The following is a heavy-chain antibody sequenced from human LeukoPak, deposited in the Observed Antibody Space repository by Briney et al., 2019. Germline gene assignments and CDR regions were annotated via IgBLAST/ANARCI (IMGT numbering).Heavy chain of an antibody. V-gene: IGHV5-51*01. Sequence: HGESLKISCKGSGYTFPSNWIGWVRQMPGKGLEWMGIIYPGDSDTKYSPSFQGQVTISADKSISTAYLQWTSLQASDTAIYYCARRHQLGLYYFDFWGQGTLVAVSS. CDR1: GYTFPSNW. D-gene: IGHD1-1*01. J-gene: IGHJ4*02. CDR2: IYPGDSDT. CDR3: ARRHQLGLYYFDF.